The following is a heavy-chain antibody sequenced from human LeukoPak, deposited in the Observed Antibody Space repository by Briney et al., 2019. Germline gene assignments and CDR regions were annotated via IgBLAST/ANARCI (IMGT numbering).Heavy chain of an antibody. J-gene: IGHJ4*02. CDR1: GFTFSSYA. CDR3: AKDPVGTEGGSSSWYLFFDY. Sequence: GGSLRLSCAASGFTFSSYAMSWVRQAPGKGLEWVSAISGSGCSTYYADSVKGRFSISRDNSKNTLYLQMNSLRAEDTAVYYCAKDPVGTEGGSSSWYLFFDYWGQGTLVTVSS. D-gene: IGHD6-13*01. CDR2: ISGSGCST. V-gene: IGHV3-23*01.